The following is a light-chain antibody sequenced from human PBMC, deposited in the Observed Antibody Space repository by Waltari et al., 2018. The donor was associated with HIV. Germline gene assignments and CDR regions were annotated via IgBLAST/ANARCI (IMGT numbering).Light chain of an antibody. J-gene: IGKJ4*01. CDR2: GAS. V-gene: IGKV1-39*01. CDR3: QQTYITPLT. Sequence: IQITQSPPSLAASVGDRVTITCRTSQTISNFLSWFLQKPGKAPELLVSGASTLQSGVPSRFSGSGSGTNFTLSINSLQPEDFATYYCQQTYITPLTFGGGTEVHI. CDR1: QTISNF.